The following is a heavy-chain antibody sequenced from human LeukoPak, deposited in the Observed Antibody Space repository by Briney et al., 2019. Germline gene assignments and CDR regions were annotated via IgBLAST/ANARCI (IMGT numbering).Heavy chain of an antibody. CDR3: ARQGSSWSYFDY. D-gene: IGHD6-13*01. CDR1: GYRFTTYW. CDR2: IYPGDSDT. Sequence: GESLKISCMGLGYRFTTYWIGWVRQRPGKGLGGMGIIYPGDSDTRYNPSFQGQVTFSADESISTAFLQWSTLKASDTAMYYCARQGSSWSYFDYWGQGSLVTVSS. V-gene: IGHV5-51*01. J-gene: IGHJ4*02.